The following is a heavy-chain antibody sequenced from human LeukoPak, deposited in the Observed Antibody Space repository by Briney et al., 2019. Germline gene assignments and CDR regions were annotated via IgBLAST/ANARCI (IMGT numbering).Heavy chain of an antibody. J-gene: IGHJ4*02. V-gene: IGHV4-59*01. CDR2: IYYSGST. Sequence: SETLSPTCTVSGGSIDPYYRSWIRQPPGKGLEWIGYIYYSGSTKYNPSLKSRVTISGDTSRNQFSLKLSSVTAADTAVYYCARARGDSSSSGRDYFDYWGQGTLVTVSS. D-gene: IGHD6-6*01. CDR3: ARARGDSSSSGRDYFDY. CDR1: GGSIDPYY.